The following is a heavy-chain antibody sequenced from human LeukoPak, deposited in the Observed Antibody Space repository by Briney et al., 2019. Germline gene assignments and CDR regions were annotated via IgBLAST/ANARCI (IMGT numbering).Heavy chain of an antibody. J-gene: IGHJ4*02. V-gene: IGHV4-59*01. CDR3: ARGGTVTNFGY. CDR2: IYYSGST. Sequence: TSQTLSLTCTVSGGSISSYYWSWIRQPPGKGLEWIGYIYYSGSTNYDPSLKRRVTISLDTSKNQFSLKLSSVTAADTAVYYCARGGTVTNFGYWGQGTLVTVSS. CDR1: GGSISSYY. D-gene: IGHD4-17*01.